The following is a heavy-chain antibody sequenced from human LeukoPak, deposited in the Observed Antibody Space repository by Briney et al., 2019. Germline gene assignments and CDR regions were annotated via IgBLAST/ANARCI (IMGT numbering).Heavy chain of an antibody. V-gene: IGHV3-53*01. D-gene: IGHD2-15*01. CDR3: ASLPYSAPFSFDY. CDR2: IYSGGNT. Sequence: GGSLRLSCAASGFTVSSNYMSWVRQAPGKGLEWVSVIYSGGNTYYTDSVKGRFTISRDNSKNTLYLQMNSLRAEDTVVYYCASLPYSAPFSFDYWGQGTLVTVSS. CDR1: GFTVSSNY. J-gene: IGHJ4*02.